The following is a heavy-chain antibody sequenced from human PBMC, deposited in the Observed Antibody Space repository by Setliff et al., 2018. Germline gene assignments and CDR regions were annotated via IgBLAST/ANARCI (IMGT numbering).Heavy chain of an antibody. J-gene: IGHJ3*02. D-gene: IGHD6-6*01. CDR3: AKMAAVQEQVVLTGDVSEI. V-gene: IGHV4-31*03. CDR1: GGSISTEAVS. CDR2: ISHGGTT. Sequence: SETLSLTCSVSGGSISTEAVSWTWIRQPPGKGLEWIGAISHGGTTHYNPSLMSRVAFSVDTSNNAFYVRLTYVTDADTSVYYCAKMAAVQEQVVLTGDVSEIWGPGTMVTVSS.